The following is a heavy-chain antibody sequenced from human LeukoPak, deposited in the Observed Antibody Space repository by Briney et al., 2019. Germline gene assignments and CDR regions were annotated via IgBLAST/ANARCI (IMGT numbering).Heavy chain of an antibody. CDR1: GYSISSGYY. CDR3: ARSAAGSYYYGMDV. V-gene: IGHV4-38-2*02. J-gene: IGHJ6*04. Sequence: PSETLSLTCTVSGYSISSGYYWGWIRRPPGKGLEWIGSIYHSGSTYYNPSLKSRVTISVDTSKNQFSLKLSSVTAADTAVYYCARSAAGSYYYGMDVWGKGTTVTVSS. CDR2: IYHSGST. D-gene: IGHD6-25*01.